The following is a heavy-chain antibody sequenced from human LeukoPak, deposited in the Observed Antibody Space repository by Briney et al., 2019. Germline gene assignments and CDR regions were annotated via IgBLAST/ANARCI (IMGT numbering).Heavy chain of an antibody. CDR3: ARHYYDSSGYFDY. J-gene: IGHJ4*02. CDR2: INHSGST. CDR1: GGSFSSYY. Sequence: SETLSLTCAVYGGSFSSYYWSWIRQPPGKGLEWIGEINHSGSTNYNPSLKSRVTISVDTSKNQFSLKLSSVTAADTAVYYCARHYYDSSGYFDYWGQGTLVTVSS. V-gene: IGHV4-34*01. D-gene: IGHD3-22*01.